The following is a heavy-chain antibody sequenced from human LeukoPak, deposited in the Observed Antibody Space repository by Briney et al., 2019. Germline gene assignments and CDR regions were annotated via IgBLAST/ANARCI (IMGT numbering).Heavy chain of an antibody. Sequence: GGSLRLSCAASGFTFSSDAMSGVSQAPGKGLEWVSAISGSGGSTYYADSVKGRFTISRDNSKNTLYLQMNSLRAEDTAVYYCAKDPYYFGSGSYSEPLVAPPYYFDYWGQGTLVTVSS. V-gene: IGHV3-23*01. CDR2: ISGSGGST. CDR3: AKDPYYFGSGSYSEPLVAPPYYFDY. J-gene: IGHJ4*02. D-gene: IGHD3-10*01. CDR1: GFTFSSDA.